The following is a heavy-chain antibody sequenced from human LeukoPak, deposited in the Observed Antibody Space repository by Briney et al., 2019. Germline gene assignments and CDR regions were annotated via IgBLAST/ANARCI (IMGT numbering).Heavy chain of an antibody. V-gene: IGHV1-8*01. CDR1: GYTFTSYD. J-gene: IGHJ6*04. D-gene: IGHD1-1*01. CDR3: ARALAGTAELDV. CDR2: MNPNNGNT. Sequence: ASVKVSCKASGYTFTSYDIHWVRQATGQGLEWMGRMNPNNGNTGDAQKFQGRVTMTRDPSISTAYMELSSLRSEDTGVYFCARALAGTAELDVWGKGTTVTVSS.